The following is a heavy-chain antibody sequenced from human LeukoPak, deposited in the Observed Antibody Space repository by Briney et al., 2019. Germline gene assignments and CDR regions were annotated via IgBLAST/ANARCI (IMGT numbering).Heavy chain of an antibody. V-gene: IGHV4-59*01. Sequence: SETLSLTCTVSGGSISSYYWSWIRQPPGKGLEWIGYVYYSGSTNYNPSLKSRVTISLDTSKNQFSLELSSVTAADTAVYYCARGGRGGYSYGSDYWGQGTLVTVSS. CDR2: VYYSGST. D-gene: IGHD5-18*01. J-gene: IGHJ4*02. CDR1: GGSISSYY. CDR3: ARGGRGGYSYGSDY.